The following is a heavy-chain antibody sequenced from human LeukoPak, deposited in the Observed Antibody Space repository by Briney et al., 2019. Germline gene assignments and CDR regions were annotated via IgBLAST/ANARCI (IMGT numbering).Heavy chain of an antibody. CDR1: GYTLTSYD. J-gene: IGHJ5*02. D-gene: IGHD6-13*01. V-gene: IGHV1-8*01. Sequence: ASVKVSCKASGYTLTSYDINCVRQATGHGLEWMGWMNPNSGNTGYAQKFQGRVTMTRNTSISTAYMELSSLRSEDTAVYYCARRSISARTKGGNGWFDPWGQGTLVTVSS. CDR2: MNPNSGNT. CDR3: ARRSISARTKGGNGWFDP.